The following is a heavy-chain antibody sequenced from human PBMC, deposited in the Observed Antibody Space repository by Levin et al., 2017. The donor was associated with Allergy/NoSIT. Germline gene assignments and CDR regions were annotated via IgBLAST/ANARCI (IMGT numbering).Heavy chain of an antibody. V-gene: IGHV5-51*07. CDR1: GYSFSTYW. D-gene: IGHD4-11*01. J-gene: IGHJ4*02. CDR2: IYPGDSDP. Sequence: PGGSLRLSCKGSGYSFSTYWIGWVHQMPGKGLEWMGIIYPGDSDPIYSPSFQGQVIISVDKSINTAYLQWNSLKASDTAMYYCGRRGDFSNYMYYLDYWGQGTLVTVS. CDR3: GRRGDFSNYMYYLDY.